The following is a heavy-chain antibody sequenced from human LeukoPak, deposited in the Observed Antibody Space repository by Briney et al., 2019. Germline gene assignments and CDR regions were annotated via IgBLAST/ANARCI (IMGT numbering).Heavy chain of an antibody. CDR2: INSDGSST. V-gene: IGHV3-74*01. J-gene: IGHJ4*02. CDR3: AAAAGTLLFDY. Sequence: PGGSLRLSCAASGFTFSSYWMHWVRQAPGKGLVWVSRINSDGSSTSYADSVKGRLTISRDNAKNSLYLQMNSLRAEDMALYYCAAAAGTLLFDYWGQGTLVTVSS. CDR1: GFTFSSYW. D-gene: IGHD6-13*01.